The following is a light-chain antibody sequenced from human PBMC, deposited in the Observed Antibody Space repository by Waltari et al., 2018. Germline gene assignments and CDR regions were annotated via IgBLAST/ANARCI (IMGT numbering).Light chain of an antibody. CDR2: STN. V-gene: IGLV8-61*01. CDR1: SGSVPTSYY. J-gene: IGLJ3*02. CDR3: VLYMGGGIWV. Sequence: QTVVTQEPSFSVSPGGTVTLTCCLSSGSVPTSYYPSWYQQTPGQAPRTLIYSTNTRSSGVPDRFAGSILGNKAALTITGAQADDESDYYCVLYMGGGIWVFGGGTKLTVL.